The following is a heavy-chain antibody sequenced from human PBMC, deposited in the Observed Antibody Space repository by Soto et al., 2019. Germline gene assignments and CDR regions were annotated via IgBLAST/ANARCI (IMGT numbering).Heavy chain of an antibody. Sequence: QVQLVQSGAEVKKPGSSVKVSCKASGGTFSSYAISWVRQAPGQGLEWMGGIIPIFGTANYAQKFQGRVTITADESTSTAYMELSSLRSEDTAVYYCARDWSTRRGSPYYYYGMDVWGQGTTVTVSS. J-gene: IGHJ6*02. D-gene: IGHD3-3*01. V-gene: IGHV1-69*01. CDR2: IIPIFGTA. CDR1: GGTFSSYA. CDR3: ARDWSTRRGSPYYYYGMDV.